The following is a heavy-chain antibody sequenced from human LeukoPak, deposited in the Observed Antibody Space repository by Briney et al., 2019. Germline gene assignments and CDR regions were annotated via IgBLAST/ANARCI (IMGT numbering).Heavy chain of an antibody. CDR3: ARHQYSTPEFVY. CDR1: AGSISDYY. D-gene: IGHD2-15*01. CDR2: IYSSGRT. Sequence: SETLSLTCTVSAGSISDYYWSWIRQPPGKGLEWIGYIYSSGRTNYNPPLKSRLTISVDTSKNQFSLELSSVTAADTAVYYCARHQYSTPEFVYWGQGTLVTVSS. V-gene: IGHV4-59*08. J-gene: IGHJ4*02.